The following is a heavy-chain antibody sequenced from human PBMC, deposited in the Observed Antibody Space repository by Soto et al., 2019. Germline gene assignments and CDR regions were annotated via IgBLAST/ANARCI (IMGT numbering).Heavy chain of an antibody. V-gene: IGHV1-18*01. D-gene: IGHD3-10*01. J-gene: IGHJ4*02. Sequence: ASVKVSCKASGYTFTSYGISWVRQAPGQGLEWMGWISAYNGNTNYAQKLQGRVTMTTDTSTSTAYMELRSLRSDDTAVYYCARDRSIKEVASGFYFWGQGTLVTVSS. CDR3: ARDRSIKEVASGFYF. CDR1: GYTFTSYG. CDR2: ISAYNGNT.